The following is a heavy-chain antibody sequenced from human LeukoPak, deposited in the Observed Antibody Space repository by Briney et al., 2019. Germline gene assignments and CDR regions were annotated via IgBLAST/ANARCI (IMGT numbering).Heavy chain of an antibody. Sequence: GGSLRLSCAASGFTFSSYSMNWVRQAPGKGLEWVSSISSSSSYIYYADSVKGRFTISRDNAKNSLYLQMNSLRAEDTAVYYCARGGGGWYRGYYFDYWGQGTLVTVSS. CDR1: GFTFSSYS. V-gene: IGHV3-21*01. J-gene: IGHJ4*02. D-gene: IGHD2-15*01. CDR3: ARGGGGWYRGYYFDY. CDR2: ISSSSSYI.